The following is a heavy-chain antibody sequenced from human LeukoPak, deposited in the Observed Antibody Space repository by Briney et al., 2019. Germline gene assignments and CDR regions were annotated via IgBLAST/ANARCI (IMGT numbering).Heavy chain of an antibody. CDR3: ARGVSGSYLFDY. CDR1: GFTFSSYD. Sequence: PGGSLRLSCEASGFTFSSYDMHWVRQAPGKGLEWVAFIRYDGSNTYYADSVKGRFIISRDNSKNTLYLQMNSLRAEDTAVYYCARGVSGSYLFDYWGQGTLVTVSS. D-gene: IGHD1-26*01. CDR2: IRYDGSNT. V-gene: IGHV3-30*02. J-gene: IGHJ4*02.